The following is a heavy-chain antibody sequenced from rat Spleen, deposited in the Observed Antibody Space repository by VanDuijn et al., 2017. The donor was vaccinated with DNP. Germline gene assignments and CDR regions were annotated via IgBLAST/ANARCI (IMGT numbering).Heavy chain of an antibody. D-gene: IGHD1-6*01. CDR3: TRHPPYYGYFDY. Sequence: EVQLVETGGGLVQPGRSLKLSCVASGFTFSSYWMYWIRQAPGKGLEWVASISPSGGGTYYRDSVKGRFTISRDNANRTLYLQMDSLRPEDTATYYCTRHPPYYGYFDYWGQGVMVTVSS. CDR1: GFTFSSYW. CDR2: ISPSGGGT. V-gene: IGHV5-58*01. J-gene: IGHJ2*01.